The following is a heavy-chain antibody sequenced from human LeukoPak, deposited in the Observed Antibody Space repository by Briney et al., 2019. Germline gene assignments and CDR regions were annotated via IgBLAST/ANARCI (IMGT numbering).Heavy chain of an antibody. J-gene: IGHJ5*02. CDR3: ARGLGGAPTTVLS. CDR2: IYHSGST. CDR1: GYSISSGYY. Sequence: SETLSLTCTVSGYSISSGYYWGWIRQPPGKGLEWIGSIYHSGSTYYNPSLKSRVTISVGTSKNQFSLKLSSVTAADTAVYYCARGLGGAPTTVLSWGQGTLVTVSS. D-gene: IGHD4-17*01. V-gene: IGHV4-38-2*02.